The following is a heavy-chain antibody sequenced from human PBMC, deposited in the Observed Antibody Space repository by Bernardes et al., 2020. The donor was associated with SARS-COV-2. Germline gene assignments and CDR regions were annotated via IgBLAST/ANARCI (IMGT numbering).Heavy chain of an antibody. V-gene: IGHV4-34*01. Sequence: SETLSLTCAVYGGSFSSHYLAWIRQPPGRGLEWVGEINHSGSSTYNPSLKSRVTLSVDTSKMQFSLKLTSVNAADMAVYYCARGASFGFLSAYSFGRGGPFDPWGQGVLVTVAS. D-gene: IGHD3-3*01. CDR2: INHSGSS. CDR1: GGSFSSHY. CDR3: ARGASFGFLSAYSFGRGGPFDP. J-gene: IGHJ5*02.